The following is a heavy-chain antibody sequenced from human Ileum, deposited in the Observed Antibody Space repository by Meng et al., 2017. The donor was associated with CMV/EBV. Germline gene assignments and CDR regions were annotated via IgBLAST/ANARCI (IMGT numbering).Heavy chain of an antibody. V-gene: IGHV4-34*01. D-gene: IGHD6-13*01. J-gene: IGHJ4*02. CDR1: GGSFSVYR. CDR3: ARGDIAASLEF. CDR2: INDNGDT. Sequence: QLQQWGAGLLKPSGTLSLTCAVYGGSFSVYRWSWIRQPPGKGLQWIGEINDNGDTNYDPSLNSRVTISVDTSKKQFSLRLTSVTAADTAMYYCARGDIAASLEFWDQGTLVTVSS.